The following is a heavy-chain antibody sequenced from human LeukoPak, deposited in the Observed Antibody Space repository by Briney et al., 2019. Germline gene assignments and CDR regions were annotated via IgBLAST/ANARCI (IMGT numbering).Heavy chain of an antibody. J-gene: IGHJ5*02. CDR3: ARRASAATSNWFDP. V-gene: IGHV4-59*08. D-gene: IGHD2-15*01. Sequence: KSSETLSLTCTVSGGSISIYYWSWIRQPPGKGLEWIGYIYYSGSTNYNPSLKSRVTISVDTSKNQFSLKLSSVTAADTAVYYCARRASAATSNWFDPWGQGTLVTVSS. CDR2: IYYSGST. CDR1: GGSISIYY.